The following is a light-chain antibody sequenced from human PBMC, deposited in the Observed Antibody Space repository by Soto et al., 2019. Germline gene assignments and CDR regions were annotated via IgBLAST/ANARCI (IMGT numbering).Light chain of an antibody. V-gene: IGKV3-15*01. J-gene: IGKJ4*01. CDR2: GAS. Sequence: EIVMTQSPATLSVSPGERAILSCRASQSVSRGLAWYQQKPGQAPRLLIYGASTRATGIPARFSGSGSGTEFTLTISSLQSEDFATYYCQQLDSYPRLTFGGGTKVEI. CDR1: QSVSRG. CDR3: QQLDSYPRLT.